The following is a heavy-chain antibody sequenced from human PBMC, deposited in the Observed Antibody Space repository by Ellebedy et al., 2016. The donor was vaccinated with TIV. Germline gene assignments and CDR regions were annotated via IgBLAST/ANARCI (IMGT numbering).Heavy chain of an antibody. J-gene: IGHJ4*02. Sequence: PGGSLRLSCAASGFSFSGYSMNWVRQAPGKGLEWVSSISSNGRHIYYADSVRARFAISRDNAGGSLWLQMTSLRAEDTALYYCAREFDIGQPSAFDYWGQGILVTVSS. CDR2: ISSNGRHI. CDR1: GFSFSGYS. V-gene: IGHV3-21*01. D-gene: IGHD2-15*01. CDR3: AREFDIGQPSAFDY.